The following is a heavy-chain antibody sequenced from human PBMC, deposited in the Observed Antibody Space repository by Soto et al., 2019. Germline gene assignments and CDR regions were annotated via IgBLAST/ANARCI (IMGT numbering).Heavy chain of an antibody. V-gene: IGHV1-69*12. CDR3: ARDGGVYDYSAFDY. J-gene: IGHJ4*02. CDR2: IIPIFGTA. D-gene: IGHD4-4*01. CDR1: GGTFSSYA. Sequence: QVQLVQSGAEVKKPGSSVKVSCKASGGTFSSYAISWVRQAPGQGLEWMGGIIPIFGTADYAQKFQGRVTTXAXQXXSTAYMELSSLSSEDTAVYYCARDGGVYDYSAFDYWGQGTLVTVSS.